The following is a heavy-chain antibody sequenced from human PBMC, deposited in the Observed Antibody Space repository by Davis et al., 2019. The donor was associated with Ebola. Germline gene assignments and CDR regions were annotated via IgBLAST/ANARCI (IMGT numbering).Heavy chain of an antibody. CDR1: GGTFSSYA. Sequence: AASVKVSCKASGGTFSSYAISWARQAPGQGLEWMGGIIPIFGTANYAQKFQGSVTITADESTSTAYMELSSLRSEDTAVYYCARDSSGWYNTNWFDPWGQGTLVTVSS. CDR3: ARDSSGWYNTNWFDP. V-gene: IGHV1-69*13. J-gene: IGHJ5*02. CDR2: IIPIFGTA. D-gene: IGHD6-19*01.